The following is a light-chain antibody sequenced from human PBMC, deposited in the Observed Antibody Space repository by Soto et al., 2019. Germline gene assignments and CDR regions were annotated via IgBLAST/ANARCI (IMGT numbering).Light chain of an antibody. CDR2: GPS. CDR1: QSVRSN. V-gene: IGKV3-15*01. J-gene: IGKJ4*01. CDR3: EQYDIWPLT. Sequence: EMVMTQSPATLSVSPGGSATLSCRASQSVRSNLAWYQQRPGQPPRLLIYGPSTRATGIPARFSGSGSGTEFTLTISSLQSEDFAVYYCEQYDIWPLTFGGGTKVDIK.